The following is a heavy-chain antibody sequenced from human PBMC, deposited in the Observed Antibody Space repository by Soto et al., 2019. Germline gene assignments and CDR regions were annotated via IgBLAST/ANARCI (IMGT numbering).Heavy chain of an antibody. CDR3: AGGGARGGTSYYYYYYGMDV. CDR2: IIPIFGTA. V-gene: IGHV1-69*13. J-gene: IGHJ6*02. Sequence: SVKVSCKASGGTFSSYAISWLRQAPGQGLEWMGGIIPIFGTANYAQKFQGRVTITADESTSTAYMELSSLRSEDTAVYYCAGGGARGGTSYYYYYYGMDVWGQGTTVTVSS. D-gene: IGHD3-16*01. CDR1: GGTFSSYA.